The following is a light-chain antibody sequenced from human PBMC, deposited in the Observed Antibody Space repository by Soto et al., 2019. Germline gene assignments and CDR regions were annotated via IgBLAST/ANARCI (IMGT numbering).Light chain of an antibody. CDR1: QSVSSY. V-gene: IGKV3-11*01. CDR3: QQRGSWPQLT. Sequence: IVLTQSPATLSLSPGERATLSCRASQSVSSYLAWYQQKPGQAPRLRIYDASNRATGIPARFTGSGSGTDFTLTISSLEPEDFAVYYCQQRGSWPQLTFGGGTKVEIK. CDR2: DAS. J-gene: IGKJ4*01.